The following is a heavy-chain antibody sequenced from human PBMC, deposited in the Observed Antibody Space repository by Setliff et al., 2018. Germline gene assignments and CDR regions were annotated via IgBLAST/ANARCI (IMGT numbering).Heavy chain of an antibody. CDR1: GFMFYPFG. CDR2: ISGYTCNT. J-gene: IGHJ4*02. V-gene: IGHV1-18*01. CDR3: ARSSAPSVVLAGDSDF. Sequence: ASVKVSCKTSGFMFYPFGCSWVRHVPEPGFEWMGCISGYTCNTNYAQKFQDRVTVTMDTSTGTVYMELRSLRSDDTAVYYCARSSAPSVVLAGDSDFWGLGTPVTVSS. D-gene: IGHD3-3*01.